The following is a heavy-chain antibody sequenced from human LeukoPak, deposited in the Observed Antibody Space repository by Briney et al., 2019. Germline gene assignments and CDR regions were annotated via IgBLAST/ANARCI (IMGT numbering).Heavy chain of an antibody. V-gene: IGHV1-3*01. D-gene: IGHD3-10*01. Sequence: ASVKVSCKASGYTFTSYAMHWVRQAPGQRLEWMGWINAGNGNTKYSQKFQGRVTMTRDTSTSTVYMELSSLRSEDTAVYYCARGRAGDYGMDVWGQGTTVTVSS. CDR3: ARGRAGDYGMDV. CDR1: GYTFTSYA. J-gene: IGHJ6*02. CDR2: INAGNGNT.